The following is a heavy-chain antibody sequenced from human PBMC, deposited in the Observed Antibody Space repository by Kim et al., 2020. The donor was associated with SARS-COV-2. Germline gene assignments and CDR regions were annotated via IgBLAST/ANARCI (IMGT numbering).Heavy chain of an antibody. J-gene: IGHJ5*02. V-gene: IGHV1-8*01. CDR2: MNPNSGNT. D-gene: IGHD6-13*01. Sequence: ASVKVSCKASGYTFTSYDINWVRQATGQGLEWMGWMNPNSGNTGYAQKFQGRVTMTRNTSISTAYMELSSLRSEDTAVYYCARGKMQQTKKGYWFDPWGQGTLVTVSS. CDR3: ARGKMQQTKKGYWFDP. CDR1: GYTFTSYD.